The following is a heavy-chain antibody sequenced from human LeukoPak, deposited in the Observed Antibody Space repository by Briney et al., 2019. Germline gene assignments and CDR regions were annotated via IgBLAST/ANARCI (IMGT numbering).Heavy chain of an antibody. J-gene: IGHJ5*02. CDR2: ISGSGGST. V-gene: IGHV3-23*01. CDR3: AKDSKLRFLEPGQFDP. Sequence: GGSLRLSCAASGFTFSSHAMSWVRQAPGKGLEWVSAISGSGGSTYYADSVKGRFTISRDNSKNTLYLQMNSLRAEDTAVYYCAKDSKLRFLEPGQFDPWGQGTLVTVSS. D-gene: IGHD3-3*01. CDR1: GFTFSSHA.